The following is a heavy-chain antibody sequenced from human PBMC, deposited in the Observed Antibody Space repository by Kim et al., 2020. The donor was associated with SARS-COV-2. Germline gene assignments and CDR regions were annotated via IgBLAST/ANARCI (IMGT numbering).Heavy chain of an antibody. CDR2: IIPIFGTA. V-gene: IGHV1-69*13. CDR3: ARGVRYSLSRGVYDAFDI. Sequence: SVKVSCKASGGTFSSYAISWVRQAPVQGLEWMGGIIPIFGTANYAQKFQGRVTITADESTSTAYMELSSLRSEDTAVYYCARGVRYSLSRGVYDAFDIWGQGTMVTVSS. D-gene: IGHD1-26*01. CDR1: GGTFSSYA. J-gene: IGHJ3*02.